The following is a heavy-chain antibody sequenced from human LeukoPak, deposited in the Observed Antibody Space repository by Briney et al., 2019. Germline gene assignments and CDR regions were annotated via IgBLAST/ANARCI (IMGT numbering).Heavy chain of an antibody. Sequence: SETLSLTCAVYGGSFSGYYWSWIRQPPGKGLEWIGEINHSGSTNYNPSLKSRVTISVDTSKNQFSLKLSSVTAADTAVYYCATAAGHYYYGMDVWGQGTTVTVSS. CDR3: ATAAGHYYYGMDV. CDR2: INHSGST. D-gene: IGHD2-15*01. V-gene: IGHV4-34*01. CDR1: GGSFSGYY. J-gene: IGHJ6*02.